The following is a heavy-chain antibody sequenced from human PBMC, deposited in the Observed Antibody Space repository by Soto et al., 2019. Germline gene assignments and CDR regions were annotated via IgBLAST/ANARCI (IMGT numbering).Heavy chain of an antibody. Sequence: EVQLVESGGGLVQPGGSLRLSCAASGFTLSTYWMHWVRQAPGEGLVWVSRINGDGSSTIYAGSVKGRFTISRENAKNTVYLQMNSLRAEDTAVYYCTRSRENYSYFDYWGQGILVTVSS. V-gene: IGHV3-74*01. J-gene: IGHJ4*02. D-gene: IGHD4-4*01. CDR1: GFTLSTYW. CDR3: TRSRENYSYFDY. CDR2: INGDGSST.